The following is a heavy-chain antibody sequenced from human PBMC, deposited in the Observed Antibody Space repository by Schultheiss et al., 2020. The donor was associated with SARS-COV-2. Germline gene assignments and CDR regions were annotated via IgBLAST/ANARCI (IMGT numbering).Heavy chain of an antibody. CDR1: GYSFTSYW. J-gene: IGHJ4*02. CDR3: ARRAIGGSGWLLY. V-gene: IGHV5-51*01. CDR2: IYPGDSDT. Sequence: GGSLRLSCKGSGYSFTSYWIGWVRQMPGKGLEWMGIIYPGDSDTRYSPSFQGHVTISADKSISTAYLQWSSLKASDTAMYYCARRAIGGSGWLLYWGQGTLVTVSS. D-gene: IGHD6-19*01.